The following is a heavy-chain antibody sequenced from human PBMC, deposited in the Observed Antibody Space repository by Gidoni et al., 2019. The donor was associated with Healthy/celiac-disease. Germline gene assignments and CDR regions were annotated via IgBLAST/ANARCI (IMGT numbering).Heavy chain of an antibody. V-gene: IGHV3-33*01. J-gene: IGHJ4*02. CDR1: GFTFSSYG. Sequence: QVQLVESGGGVVQPGRSLRLSCAASGFTFSSYGMHWVRQAPGKGLEWVAVIWYDGSNKYYADSVKGRFTISRDNSKNTLYLQMNSLRAEDTAVYYCARDGGYCSGGSCYRRYYFDYWGQGTLVTVSS. CDR2: IWYDGSNK. CDR3: ARDGGYCSGGSCYRRYYFDY. D-gene: IGHD2-15*01.